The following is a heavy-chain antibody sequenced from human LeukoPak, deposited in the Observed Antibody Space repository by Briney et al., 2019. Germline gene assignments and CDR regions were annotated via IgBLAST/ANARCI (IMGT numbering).Heavy chain of an antibody. CDR1: GGSIGSGSYY. V-gene: IGHV4-61*02. J-gene: IGHJ5*02. CDR2: IYTSGST. CDR3: AREISSTSCYTCWFDP. D-gene: IGHD2-2*02. Sequence: PSQTPSLTCTVSGGSIGSGSYYWSWIRQPAGKGLEWIGRIYTSGSTNYNPSLKSRVTISVDTSKNQFSLKLSSVTAADTAVYYCAREISSTSCYTCWFDPWGQGTLVTVSS.